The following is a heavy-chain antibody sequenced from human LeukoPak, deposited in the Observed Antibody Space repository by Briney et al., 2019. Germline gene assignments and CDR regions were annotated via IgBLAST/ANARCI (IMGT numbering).Heavy chain of an antibody. CDR1: GFTFSSYS. D-gene: IGHD7-27*01. Sequence: GGSLRLSCAVSGFTFSSYSMNWVRQAPGKGVEWVSAITSRGVPYYTDSVKGRFTISRDIAKNTMYLQMNSLGPEDTALYYCVKDHGGTGKTNWGQGTLVTVSS. CDR3: VKDHGGTGKTN. V-gene: IGHV3-23*01. J-gene: IGHJ4*02. CDR2: ITSRGVP.